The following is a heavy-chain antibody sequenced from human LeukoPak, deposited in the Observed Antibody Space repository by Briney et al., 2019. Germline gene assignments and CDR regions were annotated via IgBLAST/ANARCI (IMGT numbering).Heavy chain of an antibody. J-gene: IGHJ4*02. Sequence: GESLKISCAASGFTFSSYAMSWVRQTPGEGLEWVSGISATGGSTDYADSVKGRFTISRDNSKNTLYLQMNSLRAEDTAVYYCAKSGGIMIRGVHYWGQGTLVTVSS. D-gene: IGHD3-10*01. V-gene: IGHV3-23*01. CDR2: ISATGGST. CDR3: AKSGGIMIRGVHY. CDR1: GFTFSSYA.